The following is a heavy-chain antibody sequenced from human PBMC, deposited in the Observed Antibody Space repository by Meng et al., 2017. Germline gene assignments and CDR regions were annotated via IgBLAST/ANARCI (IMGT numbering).Heavy chain of an antibody. CDR2: ISGSGGST. Sequence: SCKASGGTFSSYAISWVRQAPGKGLEWVSAISGSGGSTYYADSVKGRFTISRDNSKNTLYLQMNSLRAEDTAVYYCAKVGLNYHPGRLDYWGQGTLVTVSS. CDR3: AKVGLNYHPGRLDY. V-gene: IGHV3-23*01. CDR1: GGTFSSYA. J-gene: IGHJ4*02. D-gene: IGHD1-7*01.